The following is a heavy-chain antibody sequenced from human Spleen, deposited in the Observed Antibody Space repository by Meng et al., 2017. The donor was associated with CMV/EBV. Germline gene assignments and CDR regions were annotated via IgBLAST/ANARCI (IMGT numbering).Heavy chain of an antibody. CDR3: ASAVGASNYYYYGMDV. Sequence: ASVKVSCKASGFTFSNYGISWVRLAPGQGLEWMGWIAAYSGNTNYAQKFQDRVTMTTDTSTSTVYMELSRLRSDDTAVYYCASAVGASNYYYYGMDVWGQGTTVTVSS. CDR2: IAAYSGNT. V-gene: IGHV1-18*01. D-gene: IGHD1-26*01. J-gene: IGHJ6*02. CDR1: GFTFSNYG.